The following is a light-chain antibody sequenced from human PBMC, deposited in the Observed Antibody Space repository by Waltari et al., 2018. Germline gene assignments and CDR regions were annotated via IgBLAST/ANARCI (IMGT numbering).Light chain of an antibody. Sequence: DVLLTQSPLSLPVTLGKPASISCRSSQSLVQRDGKTYLNWFLQRQVQSPSRLIYQFSNRDFVVPDRFSGSGSGTDFTLLISRVEAEDVGVYYCMQATQWPLTFGQGTKVEIK. J-gene: IGKJ1*01. CDR2: QFS. CDR3: MQATQWPLT. CDR1: QSLVQRDGKTY. V-gene: IGKV2-30*02.